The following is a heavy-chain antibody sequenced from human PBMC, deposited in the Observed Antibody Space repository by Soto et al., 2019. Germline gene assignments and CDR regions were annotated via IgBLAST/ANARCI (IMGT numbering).Heavy chain of an antibody. Sequence: PEETLSLTCTVSGGSMRNYFWTWIRQPPGKGLEWIGYIHYSGTTSFFPSYNPSLRSRVTISEDTSKIQFSLKLLSVTTADTAVYFCAAGEASSRNLAPYYLDFWGQGTLVTVSS. J-gene: IGHJ4*02. D-gene: IGHD6-13*01. V-gene: IGHV4-59*01. CDR1: GGSMRNYF. CDR3: AAGEASSRNLAPYYLDF. CDR2: IHYSGTT.